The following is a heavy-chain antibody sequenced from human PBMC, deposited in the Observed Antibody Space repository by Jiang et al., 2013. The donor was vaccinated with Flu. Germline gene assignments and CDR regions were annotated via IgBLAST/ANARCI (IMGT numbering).Heavy chain of an antibody. Sequence: GAEVKKPGESLKISCKASGYSFTSYWIGWVRQMSGKGLEWMGIIYPGDSDTRYSPSFQGQVTISADKSISTAYLQWSSLKASDTAMYYCARQGTSFGVVTPVDDWGQGTLVTVSS. J-gene: IGHJ4*02. CDR2: IYPGDSDT. D-gene: IGHD3-3*01. V-gene: IGHV5-51*01. CDR1: GYSFTSYW. CDR3: ARQGTSFGVVTPVDD.